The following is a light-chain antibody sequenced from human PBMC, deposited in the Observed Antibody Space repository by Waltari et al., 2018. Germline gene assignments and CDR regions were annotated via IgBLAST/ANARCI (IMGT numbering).Light chain of an antibody. Sequence: QSALTQPASVSGSPGQSLTISCTGTSSDVGGYNYVSWYQQHPGKAPKLMIYDVSNRPSGVSNRFSGSKSGNTASLTISGLQAEDEADYYCSSYTGSSTLLFGGGTKLTVL. J-gene: IGLJ3*02. CDR2: DVS. V-gene: IGLV2-14*01. CDR1: SSDVGGYNY. CDR3: SSYTGSSTLL.